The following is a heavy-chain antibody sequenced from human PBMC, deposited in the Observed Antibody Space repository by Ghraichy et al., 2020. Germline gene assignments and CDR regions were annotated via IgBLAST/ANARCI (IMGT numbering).Heavy chain of an antibody. CDR3: ARVGRIAAAGLSIDY. V-gene: IGHV3-48*03. J-gene: IGHJ4*02. D-gene: IGHD6-13*01. CDR1: RLAVSRSE. CDR2: ISSSARTI. Sequence: GGSLRLSCTTSRLAVSRSELQWLRQAPYAVLYWVSYISSSARTIYYADSVKGRFTISRDNAKNSLYLQMNSLRAEDTAVYYCARVGRIAAAGLSIDYWGQGTLVTVSS.